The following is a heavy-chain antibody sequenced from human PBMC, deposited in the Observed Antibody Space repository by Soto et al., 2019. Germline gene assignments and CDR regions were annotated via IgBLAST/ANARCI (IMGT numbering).Heavy chain of an antibody. CDR3: ARRPGYCSSTSCYPLDY. D-gene: IGHD2-2*01. Sequence: ASVKVSFTASGFTFTCNYMHWVRQAPGQGLEWMGWINPNSGGTNYAQKFQGRVTMTRDTSISTAYMELSRLRSDDSAAYYCARRPGYCSSTSCYPLDYWGQGTLVTVSS. CDR2: INPNSGGT. V-gene: IGHV1-2*02. CDR1: GFTFTCNY. J-gene: IGHJ4*02.